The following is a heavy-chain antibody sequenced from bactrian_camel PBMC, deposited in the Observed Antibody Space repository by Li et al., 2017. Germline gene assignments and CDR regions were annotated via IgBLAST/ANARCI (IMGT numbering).Heavy chain of an antibody. Sequence: VQLVESGGGSVQTGGSLRLSCAASDNTVRRRCWGWFRQAPGKEREGVAVIDGAGTTAHTQSVKDRFTISQGNAKDTVYLQMNSLKPEDTAIYYCAGDWGVSRNSKLCYDGRCLSPPEPWARGPRSPSP. CDR1: DNTVRRRC. CDR2: IDGAGTT. J-gene: IGHJ4*01. V-gene: IGHV3S53*01. D-gene: IGHD1*01.